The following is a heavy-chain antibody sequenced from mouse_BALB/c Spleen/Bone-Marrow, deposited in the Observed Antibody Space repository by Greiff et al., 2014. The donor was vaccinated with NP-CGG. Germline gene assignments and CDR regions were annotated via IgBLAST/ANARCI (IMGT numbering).Heavy chain of an antibody. CDR2: ISDGGTCT. D-gene: IGHD1-1*02. Sequence: EVMLVESGGDLVKPGGSLKLSCAASGFTFSDFYMFWFRQTPEKRLEWVATISDGGTCTYYPDSVKGRFTISRDSAKNNLYLQMSSLKSEDTAMYYCARSGERYGAMDYWGQGTSVTVSS. CDR3: ARSGERYGAMDY. V-gene: IGHV5-4*02. CDR1: GFTFSDFY. J-gene: IGHJ4*01.